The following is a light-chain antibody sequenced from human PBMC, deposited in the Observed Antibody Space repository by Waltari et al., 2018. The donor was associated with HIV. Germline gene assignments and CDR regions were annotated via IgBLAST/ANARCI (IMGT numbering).Light chain of an antibody. Sequence: DVVLTQSPLSLPVTPGEPASISCRSSQSLLHSNGKTYFYWYLQKSGQPPQLLIYEVSNRFSGVPYRFSGSGSGTDFTLKISRVEAEDVGVFYCLQSLQLPLTFGGGTKVEIK. V-gene: IGKV2D-29*01. CDR1: QSLLHSNGKTY. CDR3: LQSLQLPLT. CDR2: EVS. J-gene: IGKJ4*01.